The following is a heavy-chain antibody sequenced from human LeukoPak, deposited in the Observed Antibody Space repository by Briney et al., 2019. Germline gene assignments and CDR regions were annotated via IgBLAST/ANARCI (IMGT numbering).Heavy chain of an antibody. CDR3: AKDQLDRYCSGGSCSITLDS. J-gene: IGHJ4*02. CDR1: GFTFSSYC. V-gene: IGHV3-23*01. CDR2: ITGSTRST. Sequence: GGSLRLSCAASGFTFSSYCMNWVRQAPGEGLEWVSGITGSTRSTYYADSVKGRFTISRDNSKNTLYLQMSSLRAEDTAIYYCAKDQLDRYCSGGSCSITLDSWGQGTLVTVSS. D-gene: IGHD2-15*01.